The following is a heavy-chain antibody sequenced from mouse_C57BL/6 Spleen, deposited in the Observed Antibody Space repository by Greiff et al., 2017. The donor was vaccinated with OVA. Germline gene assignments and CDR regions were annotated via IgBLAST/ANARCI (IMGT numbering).Heavy chain of an antibody. CDR2: IYPRSGTT. CDR1: GYTFTSYG. Sequence: QVQLQQSGAELARPGASVKLSCKASGYTFTSYGISWVKQRTGQGLEWIGEIYPRSGTTYYTEKFKGKATLTADKSSSTAYMELRSLTSEDSAVYFCARWNYDYPWFAYWGQGTLVTVSA. D-gene: IGHD2-4*01. CDR3: ARWNYDYPWFAY. J-gene: IGHJ3*01. V-gene: IGHV1-81*01.